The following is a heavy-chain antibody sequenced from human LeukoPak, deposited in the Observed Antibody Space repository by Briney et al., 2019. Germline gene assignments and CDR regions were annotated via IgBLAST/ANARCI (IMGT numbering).Heavy chain of an antibody. J-gene: IGHJ3*02. CDR2: IIAILGIA. Sequence: ASLKVSCKASGGTFSSYAISWVRQAPGQGLEWMGRIIAILGIANYAQKFQGRVTITADKSTSTAYMELSSLRSEDTAVYYCAEERSFGDFDAFDIWGQGTIVTASS. V-gene: IGHV1-69*04. CDR1: GGTFSSYA. D-gene: IGHD2-21*02. CDR3: AEERSFGDFDAFDI.